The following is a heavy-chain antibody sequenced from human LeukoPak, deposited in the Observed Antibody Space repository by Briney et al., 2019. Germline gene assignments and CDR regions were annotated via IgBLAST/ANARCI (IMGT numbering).Heavy chain of an antibody. V-gene: IGHV4-4*07. Sequence: SYTLSLTCTVSGGSISSYLWSWLRQPAGKGLKWIGRIYTSGSTNYNPSLKRRATMSVDTSKNQFSMKLSSVTAADTAVYYCARGEVPVATLETKYNWFDPWGQGSLVTVSS. CDR1: GGSISSYL. CDR3: ARGEVPVATLETKYNWFDP. CDR2: IYTSGST. D-gene: IGHD2-2*01. J-gene: IGHJ5*02.